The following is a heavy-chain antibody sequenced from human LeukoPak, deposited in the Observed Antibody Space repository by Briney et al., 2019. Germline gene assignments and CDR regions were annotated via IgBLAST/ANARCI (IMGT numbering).Heavy chain of an antibody. CDR1: GFTFSSYS. D-gene: IGHD6-13*01. J-gene: IGHJ5*02. CDR3: AREEIAAAGTRFDP. Sequence: GSLRLSCAASGFTFSSYSMNWVRQAPGKGLEWVSSISSSSSYIYYADSVKGRFTISRDNAKNSLYLQMNSLRAEDTAVYYCAREEIAAAGTRFDPWGQGTLVTVSS. CDR2: ISSSSSYI. V-gene: IGHV3-21*01.